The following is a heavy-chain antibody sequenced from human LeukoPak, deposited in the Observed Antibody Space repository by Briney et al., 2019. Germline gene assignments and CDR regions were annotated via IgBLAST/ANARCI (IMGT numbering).Heavy chain of an antibody. CDR1: GGSISSSSYY. CDR3: ARPGYDYVWGSYRLSYYFDH. D-gene: IGHD3-16*02. Sequence: SETLSLTCTVSGGSISSSSYYWGWIRQPPGKGLEWIGSIYYSGSTYYNPSLKSRVTISVDTSKNQFSLKLSSVTAADTAVYYCARPGYDYVWGSYRLSYYFDHWGQGTLVTVSS. V-gene: IGHV4-39*01. CDR2: IYYSGST. J-gene: IGHJ4*02.